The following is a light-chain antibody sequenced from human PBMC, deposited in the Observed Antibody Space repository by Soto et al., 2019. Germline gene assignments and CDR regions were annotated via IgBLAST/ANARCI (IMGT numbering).Light chain of an antibody. V-gene: IGKV1-6*01. CDR1: QGIAKD. J-gene: IGKJ1*01. CDR3: VQNYYSFRT. CDR2: GAS. Sequence: AIQLTQSPSSLSASVGDRVTITCRASQGIAKDLGWYQQKPGKAPRLLIFGASFLQSGVPSRFSGSGSGTDFTLTINGLQPEDFATYYCVQNYYSFRTFGQGTKVEIE.